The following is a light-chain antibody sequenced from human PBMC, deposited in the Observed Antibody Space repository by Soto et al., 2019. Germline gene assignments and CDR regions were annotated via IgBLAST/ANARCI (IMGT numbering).Light chain of an antibody. J-gene: IGKJ4*01. V-gene: IGKV1-39*01. Sequence: DIQMTQSPSSLSASVGDRVTITCRASQSISSYLNWYQQKPGKAPKLLIYAASSLQSGVPSRFSGSGSGTDFTLTIAGLQPEDSASYFCQQSISGPLTFGGGTKVEIK. CDR1: QSISSY. CDR3: QQSISGPLT. CDR2: AAS.